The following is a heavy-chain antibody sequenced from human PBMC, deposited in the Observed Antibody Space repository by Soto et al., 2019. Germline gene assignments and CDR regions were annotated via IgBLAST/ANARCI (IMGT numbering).Heavy chain of an antibody. D-gene: IGHD6-19*01. CDR3: AKVSFSSGWLVIDY. CDR1: GFSFSNYG. J-gene: IGHJ4*02. Sequence: QVHLVESGGGVVQPGRSLRLSCASSGFSFSNYGMHWVRQAPGKGLEWVAVISYDGKTTYYGDSVKGRFTVSRDNSKNTLYLQMNSLRAEDTAVYYCAKVSFSSGWLVIDYWGQGTLVTVSS. V-gene: IGHV3-30*18. CDR2: ISYDGKTT.